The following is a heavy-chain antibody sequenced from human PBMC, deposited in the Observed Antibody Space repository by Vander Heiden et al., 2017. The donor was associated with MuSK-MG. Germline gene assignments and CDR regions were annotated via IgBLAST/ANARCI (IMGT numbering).Heavy chain of an antibody. CDR1: GFTFSSYG. V-gene: IGHV3-33*01. J-gene: IGHJ4*02. CDR2: IWYDGSNK. CDR3: ARGRVRYCSGGSCYSLFDY. D-gene: IGHD2-15*01. Sequence: QVQLVESGGGVVQPGRSLRLSCAASGFTFSSYGMHWVRQAPGKGLEWVEVIWYDGSNKYYADSVKGRFTISRDNSKNTLYLQMNSRRAEDTAVYYCARGRVRYCSGGSCYSLFDYWGQGTLVTVSS.